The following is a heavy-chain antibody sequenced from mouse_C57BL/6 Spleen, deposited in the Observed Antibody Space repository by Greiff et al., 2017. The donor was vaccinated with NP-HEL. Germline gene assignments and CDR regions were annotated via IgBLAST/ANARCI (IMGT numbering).Heavy chain of an antibody. CDR1: GFTFTDYY. Sequence: DVMLVESGGGLVQPGGSLSLSCAASGFTFTDYYMSWVRQPPGKALEWLGFIRNKANGYTTEYSASVKGRFTISRDNSQSILYLQMNALRAEDSATYYCARFWDLPWYFDVWGTGTTVTVSS. J-gene: IGHJ1*03. D-gene: IGHD4-1*01. CDR3: ARFWDLPWYFDV. CDR2: IRNKANGYTT. V-gene: IGHV7-3*01.